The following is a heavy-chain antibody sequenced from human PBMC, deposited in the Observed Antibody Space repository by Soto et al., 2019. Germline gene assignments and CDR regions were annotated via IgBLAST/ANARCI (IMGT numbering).Heavy chain of an antibody. CDR1: GYTFTNYG. CDR2: ITGYNGNT. Sequence: GASVKVSCKASGYTFTNYGITWVRQAPGQGLEWMGWITGYNGNTNYAQRLQGRVTMTTDTSTSTVYMELRSLRSDGTAVYYCARDRGGSAWHSFGYWGQGTLVTVSS. CDR3: ARDRGGSAWHSFGY. V-gene: IGHV1-18*04. J-gene: IGHJ4*02. D-gene: IGHD6-19*01.